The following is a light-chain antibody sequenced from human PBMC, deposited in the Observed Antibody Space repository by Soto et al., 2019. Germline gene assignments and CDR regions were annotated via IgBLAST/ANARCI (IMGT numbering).Light chain of an antibody. V-gene: IGKV3-20*01. J-gene: IGKJ2*01. CDR2: GAS. CDR1: ETITNND. Sequence: EIVLMQSPDILSLSPGERATVSCRASETITNNDLAWYQQKPGQAPRLLLYGASARPTGIPDRFSGGGSGTDFTLTVDRLEPEDFAVYFCHHYGSSPPYTFGQGTKLDIK. CDR3: HHYGSSPPYT.